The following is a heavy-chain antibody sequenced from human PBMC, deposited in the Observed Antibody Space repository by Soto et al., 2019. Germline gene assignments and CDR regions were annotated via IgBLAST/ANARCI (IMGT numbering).Heavy chain of an antibody. CDR2: ISSSSSTI. D-gene: IGHD3-10*01. CDR3: ARDERSGFGELVYYGMDG. J-gene: IGHJ6*02. CDR1: GFTFSSYS. V-gene: IGHV3-48*01. Sequence: PGGSLRLSCAASGFTFSSYSMNWVRQAPGKGLEWVSYISSSSSTIYYADSVKGRFTISRDNAKNSLYLQMDSLRAEDTAVYYCARDERSGFGELVYYGMDGWGQGTKVTVSS.